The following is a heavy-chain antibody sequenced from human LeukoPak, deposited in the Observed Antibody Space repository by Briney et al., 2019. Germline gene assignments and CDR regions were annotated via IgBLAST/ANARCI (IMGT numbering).Heavy chain of an antibody. D-gene: IGHD3-22*01. Sequence: GGSLRLSCTASGFTFSSYSMNWVRQAPGKGLEWVSSISSTSSYIYYADSVKGRFTISRDNAKNSLYLQMNSLRAEDTAVHYCARGSGYLLYYFDYWGQGTLVTVSS. CDR1: GFTFSSYS. J-gene: IGHJ4*02. CDR2: ISSTSSYI. V-gene: IGHV3-21*01. CDR3: ARGSGYLLYYFDY.